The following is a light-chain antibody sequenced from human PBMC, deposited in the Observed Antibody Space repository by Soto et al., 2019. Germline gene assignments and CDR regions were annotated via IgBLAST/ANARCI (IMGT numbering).Light chain of an antibody. CDR1: SSNIGSNY. J-gene: IGLJ1*01. V-gene: IGLV1-47*01. CDR2: KNN. Sequence: QSVLTKPPSASGTPGRRVTISCSGSSSNIGSNYVYWYQQLPGTAPKLLIYKNNQRPSGVPDRFSGSKSGTSASLAISGLRSEDEADYYCAAWDDSLSGYVFGTGTKVTVL. CDR3: AAWDDSLSGYV.